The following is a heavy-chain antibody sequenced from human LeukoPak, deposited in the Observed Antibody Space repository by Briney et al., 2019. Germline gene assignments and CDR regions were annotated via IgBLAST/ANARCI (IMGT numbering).Heavy chain of an antibody. V-gene: IGHV3-74*01. Sequence: PGGSLRLSCVASGFTFSSNWLHWVRQAPGKGLVWVSRISSDGSNTNYADSVKGRFTISRDNAKNTLYLQMDSLTAEDTAVYYCASRNLGSSPFDYWGQGTLVTVSS. CDR3: ASRNLGSSPFDY. CDR2: ISSDGSNT. CDR1: GFTFSSNW. J-gene: IGHJ4*02. D-gene: IGHD3-10*01.